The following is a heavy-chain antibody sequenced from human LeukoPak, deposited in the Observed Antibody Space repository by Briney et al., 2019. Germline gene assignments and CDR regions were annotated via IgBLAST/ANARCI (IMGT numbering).Heavy chain of an antibody. Sequence: ASVKVSCKASGYTFTNYYMYWVRQAPGQGLEWMGLINPSGGSTNYAQKFQGRVTMTRDMSTSTVYMELSSLRAEDTAVYYCARASYSSSSGWILTYNTYNWFDPWGQGTLVTVSS. CDR1: GYTFTNYY. D-gene: IGHD6-6*01. J-gene: IGHJ5*02. CDR3: ARASYSSSSGWILTYNTYNWFDP. CDR2: INPSGGST. V-gene: IGHV1-46*01.